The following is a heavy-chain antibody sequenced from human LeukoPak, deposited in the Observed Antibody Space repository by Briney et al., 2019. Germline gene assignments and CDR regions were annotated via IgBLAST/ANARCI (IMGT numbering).Heavy chain of an antibody. CDR2: ISGSGGST. V-gene: IGHV3-23*01. CDR3: AKATGTLGN. J-gene: IGHJ4*02. CDR1: GFTFSSYA. Sequence: PGGSLRLSCAASGFTFSSYAMNWVRQAPGKGLEWVSGISGSGGSTYYADSVKGRFTISRDNSKNTLYLQMISLTTEDTAIYYCAKATGTLGNWGQGTLVTVSS. D-gene: IGHD1-1*01.